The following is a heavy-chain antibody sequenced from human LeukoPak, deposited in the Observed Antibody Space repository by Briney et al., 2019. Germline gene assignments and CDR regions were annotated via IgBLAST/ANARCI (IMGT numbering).Heavy chain of an antibody. V-gene: IGHV3-48*02. Sequence: PGGSLRLSCAASGFTFSSYSMNRVRQAPGEGLEWVSYISSSSSTIYYADSVKGRFTISRDNAKNSLYLQMNSLRDEDTAVYYCERDESSDTYYYGSGSELDYWGQGTLVTVSS. CDR3: ERDESSDTYYYGSGSELDY. D-gene: IGHD3-10*01. CDR2: ISSSSSTI. CDR1: GFTFSSYS. J-gene: IGHJ4*02.